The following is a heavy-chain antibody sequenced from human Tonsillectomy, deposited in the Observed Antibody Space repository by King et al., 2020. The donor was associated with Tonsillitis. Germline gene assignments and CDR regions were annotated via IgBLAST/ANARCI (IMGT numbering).Heavy chain of an antibody. V-gene: IGHV3-30*04. D-gene: IGHD4-17*01. J-gene: IGHJ4*02. CDR3: ARDRLSLYNYGEIDY. CDR2: ISYDGSNK. Sequence: VQLVESGGGVVQPGRSLRLSCAASGFTFSSYAMHWVRQAPGKGLEWVAVISYDGSNKYYAGSVKGRFTISRDNSKNTLYLQMNSLRAEDTAVYYCARDRLSLYNYGEIDYWGQGTLVTVSS. CDR1: GFTFSSYA.